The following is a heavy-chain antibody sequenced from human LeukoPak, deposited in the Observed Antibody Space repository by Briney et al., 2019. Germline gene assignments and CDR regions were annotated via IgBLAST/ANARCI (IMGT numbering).Heavy chain of an antibody. CDR2: INAGNGNT. V-gene: IGHV1-3*01. D-gene: IGHD2-15*01. CDR1: GYTFTTFG. Sequence: ASVKVSCKASGYTFTTFGINWVRQAPGQGLEWMGWINAGNGNTKYSQKFQGRVTITRDTSASTAYMELSSLRSEDTAVYYCARDRDTLSDYWGQGTLVTVSS. CDR3: ARDRDTLSDY. J-gene: IGHJ4*02.